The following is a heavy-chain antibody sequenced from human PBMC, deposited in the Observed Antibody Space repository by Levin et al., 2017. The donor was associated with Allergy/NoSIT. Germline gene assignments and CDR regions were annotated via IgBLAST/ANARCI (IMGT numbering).Heavy chain of an antibody. Sequence: PSETLSLTCAVSGGSISGSNWWSWVRQPPGKGLEWIGEISHSGSTNYNPSLESRVTMSLDKSKNQFSLKLTSVTAADTAVYYCARDHGDYDSSGYYFDYWGQGTLVTVSS. V-gene: IGHV4-4*02. J-gene: IGHJ4*02. CDR3: ARDHGDYDSSGYYFDY. CDR1: GGSISGSNW. D-gene: IGHD3-22*01. CDR2: ISHSGST.